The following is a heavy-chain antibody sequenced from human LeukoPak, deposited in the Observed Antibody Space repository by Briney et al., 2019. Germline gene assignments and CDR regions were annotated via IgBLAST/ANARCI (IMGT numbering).Heavy chain of an antibody. CDR2: ISSSSSYI. D-gene: IGHD5-24*01. CDR1: GFTFSSYS. J-gene: IGHJ4*02. V-gene: IGHV3-21*01. Sequence: RSGGSLRLSCAASGFTFSSYSMNWVRQAPGKGLEWVSSISSSSSYIYYADSVKGRFTISRDNAKNSLYLQMNSLRAEDTAVYYCAPFLLGYSDYWGQGTLVTVSS. CDR3: APFLLGYSDY.